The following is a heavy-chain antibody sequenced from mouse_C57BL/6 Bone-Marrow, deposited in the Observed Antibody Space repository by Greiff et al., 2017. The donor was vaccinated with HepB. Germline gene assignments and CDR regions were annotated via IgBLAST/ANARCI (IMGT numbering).Heavy chain of an antibody. CDR2: IWTGGGT. CDR1: GFSLTSYA. V-gene: IGHV2-9-1*01. J-gene: IGHJ2*01. Sequence: QVQLQQSGPGLVAPSQSLSITCTVSGFSLTSYAISWVRQPPGKGLEWLGVIWTGGGTNYNSALKSRLSISKDNSKSQVFLKMNSLQTDDTARYYCARDYGSSYDYFDYWGQGTTLTVSS. CDR3: ARDYGSSYDYFDY. D-gene: IGHD1-1*01.